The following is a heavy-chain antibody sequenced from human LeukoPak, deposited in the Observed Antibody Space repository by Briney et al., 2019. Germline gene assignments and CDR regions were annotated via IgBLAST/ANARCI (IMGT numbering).Heavy chain of an antibody. CDR3: AQVGVLRFVGDAFDI. CDR1: GYTLTQLS. V-gene: IGHV1-24*01. D-gene: IGHD3-3*01. Sequence: GASVKVSCKVSGYTLTQLSMHWVRQAPGKEREWMGCFDPEDGETIYAQKFQGRVTMTEDTSTDTAYMELSSLRSEDTAVYYCAQVGVLRFVGDAFDIWGQGTMVTVSS. J-gene: IGHJ3*02. CDR2: FDPEDGET.